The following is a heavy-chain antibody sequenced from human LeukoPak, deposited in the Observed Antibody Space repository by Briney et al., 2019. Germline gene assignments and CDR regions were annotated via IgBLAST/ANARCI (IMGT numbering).Heavy chain of an antibody. J-gene: IGHJ4*02. Sequence: GDSLKISCKRSGYSFTSYWIGWVRQMPGKGLEWMGIIYPGDSDTRYSPSFQGQVTISADKSISTAYLQWSSLKASDTAMYYCARQYCSSTSCYGRFDYWGQGTLVTVSS. D-gene: IGHD2-2*01. CDR2: IYPGDSDT. CDR1: GYSFTSYW. V-gene: IGHV5-51*01. CDR3: ARQYCSSTSCYGRFDY.